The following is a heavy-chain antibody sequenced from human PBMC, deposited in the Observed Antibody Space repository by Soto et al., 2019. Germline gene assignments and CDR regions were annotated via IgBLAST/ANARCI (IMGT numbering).Heavy chain of an antibody. V-gene: IGHV4-31*03. CDR1: GGSISSGGYY. Sequence: PSETLSLTCTVSGGSISSGGYYWSWIRQHPGKGLEWIGYIYYSGSTYYNPSLKSRVTISVDTSKNQFSLKLSSVTAADTAVYYCARAEDDCISTSCYVVLDYWGQGTLVTVSS. CDR2: IYYSGST. D-gene: IGHD2-2*01. J-gene: IGHJ4*02. CDR3: ARAEDDCISTSCYVVLDY.